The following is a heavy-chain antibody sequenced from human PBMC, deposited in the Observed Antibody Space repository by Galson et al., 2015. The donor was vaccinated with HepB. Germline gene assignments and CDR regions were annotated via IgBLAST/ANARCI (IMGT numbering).Heavy chain of an antibody. CDR3: AKDFRGVKGPHPFDP. J-gene: IGHJ5*02. D-gene: IGHD3-10*01. CDR2: IRYDGSNK. Sequence: SLRLSCAASGFTFSSFGMHWVRQAPGKGLEWVAFIRYDGSNKYYADSVKGRFTISRDNSKNTLYLQMNSLRAEDTAVYYCAKDFRGVKGPHPFDPWGQGTLVTVSS. V-gene: IGHV3-30*02. CDR1: GFTFSSFG.